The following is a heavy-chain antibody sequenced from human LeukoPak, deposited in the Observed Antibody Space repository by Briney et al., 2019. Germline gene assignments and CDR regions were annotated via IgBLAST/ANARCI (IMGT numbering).Heavy chain of an antibody. CDR1: GFTFSSYT. D-gene: IGHD3-22*01. J-gene: IGHJ3*02. CDR3: AKVADSSGYYYDAFDI. Sequence: GGSLRLSCAASGFTFSSYTMSWVRQAPGKGLEWVSAISGSGGSTYYADSVKGRFTISRDNSKNTLYLQMNSLRAEDTAVYYCAKVADSSGYYYDAFDIWGQGTMVTVSS. V-gene: IGHV3-23*01. CDR2: ISGSGGST.